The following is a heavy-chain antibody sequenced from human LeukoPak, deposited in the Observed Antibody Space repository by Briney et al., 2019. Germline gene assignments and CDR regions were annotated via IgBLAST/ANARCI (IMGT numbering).Heavy chain of an antibody. J-gene: IGHJ4*02. V-gene: IGHV3-23*01. Sequence: GGSLRLSCAASGFTFSSYAMSWVRQAPGKGLEWVSAISGSGGSTYYSDSVKGRFTISRDDSKNTLYLQMNSLRAEDTAVYYCARRAGAYSHPYDYWGQGTLVTVSS. D-gene: IGHD4/OR15-4a*01. CDR2: ISGSGGST. CDR3: ARRAGAYSHPYDY. CDR1: GFTFSSYA.